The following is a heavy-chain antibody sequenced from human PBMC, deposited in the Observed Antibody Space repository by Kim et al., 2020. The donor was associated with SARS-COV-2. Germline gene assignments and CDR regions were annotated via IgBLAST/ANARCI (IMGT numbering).Heavy chain of an antibody. Sequence: YNPSLKSRVTISVDTSKNQFSLKLSSVTAADTAVYYCARSPSVIAIRFDPWGQGTLVTVSS. CDR3: ARSPSVIAIRFDP. J-gene: IGHJ5*02. D-gene: IGHD2-21*01. V-gene: IGHV4-59*01.